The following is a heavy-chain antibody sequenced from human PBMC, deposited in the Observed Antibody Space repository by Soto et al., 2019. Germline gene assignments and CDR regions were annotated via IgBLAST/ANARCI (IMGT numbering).Heavy chain of an antibody. CDR3: AKDRGYDYNYYGMDV. CDR1: GFTFSSYG. V-gene: IGHV3-30*18. Sequence: QVQLVESGGGVVQPGRSLRLSCAASGFTFSSYGMHWVRQAPGKGLEWVAVISYDGSNKYYADSVKGRFTISRDNSKNTLYLQMNSLRAEDTAVYYCAKDRGYDYNYYGMDVWGQGTTVTVSS. J-gene: IGHJ6*02. D-gene: IGHD5-12*01. CDR2: ISYDGSNK.